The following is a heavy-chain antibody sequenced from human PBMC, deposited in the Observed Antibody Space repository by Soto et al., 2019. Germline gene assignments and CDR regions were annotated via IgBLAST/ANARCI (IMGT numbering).Heavy chain of an antibody. J-gene: IGHJ6*02. V-gene: IGHV4-34*01. D-gene: IGHD3-10*01. CDR3: ARGAPDYGSGSYYNVIDYYYGMDV. CDR1: GGSFSGYY. Sequence: SGTLSLTCAVYGGSFSGYYWILIRDPAVRVLDSIVEINHSGSTNYNPSLKSRVTISVDTSKNQFSLKLSSVTAADTAVYYCARGAPDYGSGSYYNVIDYYYGMDVWGQGTTVTVSS. CDR2: INHSGST.